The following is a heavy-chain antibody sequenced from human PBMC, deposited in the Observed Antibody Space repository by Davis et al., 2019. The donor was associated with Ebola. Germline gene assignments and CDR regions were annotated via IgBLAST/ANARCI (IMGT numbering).Heavy chain of an antibody. J-gene: IGHJ2*01. CDR1: GGSISSGTYY. Sequence: SETLSLTCSVSGGSISSGTYYWGWVRQPPGKGLEWIGSIYYNGRTYYSSSLEGRVTILLDTSNNQFSLKLRSVTAADTAVYFCARLSGLFSSSSGALYFDLWGRGTLVSVSS. CDR3: ARLSGLFSSSSGALYFDL. D-gene: IGHD6-6*01. CDR2: IYYNGRT. V-gene: IGHV4-39*07.